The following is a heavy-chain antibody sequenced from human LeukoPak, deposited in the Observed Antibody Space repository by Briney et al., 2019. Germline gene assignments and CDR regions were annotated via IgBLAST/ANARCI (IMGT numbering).Heavy chain of an antibody. CDR2: ISSSGSTI. V-gene: IGHV3-48*03. D-gene: IGHD3-22*01. J-gene: IGHJ4*02. Sequence: PGGSLGLSCAASGFTFSSYEMNWVRQAPGKGLEWVSYISSSGSTIYYADSVKGRFTISRDNAKNSLYLQMNSLRAEDTAVYYCAREGYDSSGYFGYWGQGTLVTVSS. CDR1: GFTFSSYE. CDR3: AREGYDSSGYFGY.